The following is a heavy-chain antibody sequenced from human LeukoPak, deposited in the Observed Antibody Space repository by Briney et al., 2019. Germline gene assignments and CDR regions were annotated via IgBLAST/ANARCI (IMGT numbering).Heavy chain of an antibody. D-gene: IGHD5-12*01. J-gene: IGHJ5*02. CDR2: INHSGST. CDR3: ARSADIVATMRYWFDP. V-gene: IGHV4-34*01. Sequence: SETLSLTCAVYGGSFSGYYWSWIRQPPGKGLEWIGEINHSGSTNYNPSLKSRVTISVDTSKNQFSLKLSSVTAADTAVYYCARSADIVATMRYWFDPWGQGTLVTVSS. CDR1: GGSFSGYY.